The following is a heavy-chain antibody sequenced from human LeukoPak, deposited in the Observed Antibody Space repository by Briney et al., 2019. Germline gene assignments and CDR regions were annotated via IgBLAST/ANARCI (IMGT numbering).Heavy chain of an antibody. Sequence: GASVKVSCKASGYTFTSYGISWVRQAPGQGLEWMGWISAYNGNTNYAQKLQGRVTMTTDTSTSTAYMELRSLRSDYTAVYYCARDRRSNTMIVALSAFDIWGQGTMVTVSS. CDR2: ISAYNGNT. V-gene: IGHV1-18*01. D-gene: IGHD3-22*01. J-gene: IGHJ3*02. CDR1: GYTFTSYG. CDR3: ARDRRSNTMIVALSAFDI.